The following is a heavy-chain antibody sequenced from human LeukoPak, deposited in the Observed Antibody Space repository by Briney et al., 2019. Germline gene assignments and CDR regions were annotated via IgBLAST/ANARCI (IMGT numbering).Heavy chain of an antibody. J-gene: IGHJ4*02. D-gene: IGHD3-22*01. Sequence: ASVKVSCKASGYTFTSYGISWVRQAPGQGLEWKGWISAYNGNTNYAQKLQGRVTMTRDTSISTAYVELSSLRSEDTAVYYCARGGIHSSGSLRTFDLWGQGTLVTVSS. V-gene: IGHV1-18*01. CDR2: ISAYNGNT. CDR3: ARGGIHSSGSLRTFDL. CDR1: GYTFTSYG.